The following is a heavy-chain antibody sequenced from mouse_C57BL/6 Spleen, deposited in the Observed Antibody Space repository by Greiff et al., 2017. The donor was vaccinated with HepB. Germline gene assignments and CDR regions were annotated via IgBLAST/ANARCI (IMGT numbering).Heavy chain of an antibody. D-gene: IGHD2-1*01. V-gene: IGHV1-52*01. J-gene: IGHJ1*03. Sequence: QVQLQQPGAELVRPGSSVKLSCKASGYTFTSYWMHWVKQRPIQGLEWIGNIDPSDSETHYNQKFKDKATLTVDKSSSTAYMQLSSLTSEDSAVYYCARGVVTPHWYFDVWGTGTTVTVSS. CDR1: GYTFTSYW. CDR2: IDPSDSET. CDR3: ARGVVTPHWYFDV.